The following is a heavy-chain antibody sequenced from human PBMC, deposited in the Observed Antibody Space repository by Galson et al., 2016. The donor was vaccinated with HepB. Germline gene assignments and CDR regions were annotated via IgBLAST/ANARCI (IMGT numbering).Heavy chain of an antibody. J-gene: IGHJ4*02. V-gene: IGHV4-61*08. Sequence: QVQLQESGPGLVKPSETLSLTCTVSGGPVSSDGYSWSWIRQPPGKGLEWIGYIYYSGSTNYNPSLKSRVTISIDTSKNQFSLKLSSVTAADTAMYYCARSPSMIRGVILDSWGQGTLVTVSS. CDR1: GGPVSSDGYS. CDR3: ARSPSMIRGVILDS. D-gene: IGHD3-10*01. CDR2: IYYSGST.